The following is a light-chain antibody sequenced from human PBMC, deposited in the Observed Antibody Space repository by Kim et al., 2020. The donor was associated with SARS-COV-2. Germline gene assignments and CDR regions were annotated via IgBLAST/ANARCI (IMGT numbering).Light chain of an antibody. V-gene: IGKV3-11*01. CDR3: QQRSAWPWT. J-gene: IGKJ1*01. CDR2: NTS. Sequence: LSPGESATVSCRASQSVNAFLAWYQVKAGQATRLLIQNTSNRATGIPARFGGSGSGTDFTLTISSLEPEDFAVYYCQQRSAWPWTFGQGTKVDIK. CDR1: QSVNAF.